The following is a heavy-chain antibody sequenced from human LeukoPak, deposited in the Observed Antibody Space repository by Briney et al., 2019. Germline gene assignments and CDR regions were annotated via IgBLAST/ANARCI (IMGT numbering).Heavy chain of an antibody. V-gene: IGHV1-8*01. Sequence: GASVKVSCKASGYTFTSYDINWVRQATGQGLEWMGWMNPNSGNTGYAQEFQGRVTMTRNTSISTAYMELSSLRSEDTAVYYCARGQRCVGPYYYYYMDVWGKGTTVTVSS. CDR1: GYTFTSYD. D-gene: IGHD5/OR15-5a*01. CDR3: ARGQRCVGPYYYYYMDV. J-gene: IGHJ6*03. CDR2: MNPNSGNT.